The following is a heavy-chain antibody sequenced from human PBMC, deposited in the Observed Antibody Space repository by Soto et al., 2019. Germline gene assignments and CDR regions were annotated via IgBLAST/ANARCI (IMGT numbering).Heavy chain of an antibody. CDR1: GFTFSSYW. CDR3: AREWGNLGATTPDY. V-gene: IGHV3-7*03. J-gene: IGHJ4*02. Sequence: EVQLVESGGGLVQPGGSLRLSCAASGFTFSSYWMSWVRQAPGKGLEWVANIKQDGSEKYYVDSGKGRFTISRDNAKNSLYLQMNSLRAEDTAVYYCAREWGNLGATTPDYWGQGTLVTVSS. CDR2: IKQDGSEK. D-gene: IGHD1-26*01.